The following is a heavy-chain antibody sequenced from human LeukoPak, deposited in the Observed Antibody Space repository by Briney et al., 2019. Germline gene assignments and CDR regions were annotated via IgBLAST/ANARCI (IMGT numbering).Heavy chain of an antibody. D-gene: IGHD3-22*01. Sequence: PGRSLRLSCAASGFTFSDYYMSWIRQAPGKGLEWVSYISSSGSTIYYADSVKGRFTISRDNAKNSLYLQMNSLRAEDTAVYYCARDYYDSSGYQRDAFDIWGQGTMVTVSS. CDR2: ISSSGSTI. V-gene: IGHV3-11*01. CDR3: ARDYYDSSGYQRDAFDI. J-gene: IGHJ3*02. CDR1: GFTFSDYY.